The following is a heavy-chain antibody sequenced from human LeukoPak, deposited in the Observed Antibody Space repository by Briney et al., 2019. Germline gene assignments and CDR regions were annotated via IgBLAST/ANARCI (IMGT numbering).Heavy chain of an antibody. CDR2: IKQDGSEK. J-gene: IGHJ4*02. CDR3: AREWLQINFDY. D-gene: IGHD5-24*01. V-gene: IGHV3-7*01. CDR1: GFTFSSHA. Sequence: GGSLRLSCAASGFTFSSHAMSWVRQAPGKGLEWVANIKQDGSEKYYVDSVKGRFTISRDNAKNSLYLQMNSLRAEDTAVYYCAREWLQINFDYWGQGTLVTVSS.